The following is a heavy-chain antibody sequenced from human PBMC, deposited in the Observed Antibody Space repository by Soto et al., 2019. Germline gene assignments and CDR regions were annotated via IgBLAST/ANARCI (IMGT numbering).Heavy chain of an antibody. CDR1: GGSISSYY. CDR2: IYYSGST. CDR3: ARVAYDILTGYIGWFDP. D-gene: IGHD3-9*01. J-gene: IGHJ5*02. V-gene: IGHV4-59*01. Sequence: SETLSRTCTVSGGSISSYYWSWIRQPPGKGLEWIGYIYYSGSTNYNPSLKSRVTISVDTSKNQFSLKLSSVTAADTAVYYCARVAYDILTGYIGWFDPWGQGTLVTVSS.